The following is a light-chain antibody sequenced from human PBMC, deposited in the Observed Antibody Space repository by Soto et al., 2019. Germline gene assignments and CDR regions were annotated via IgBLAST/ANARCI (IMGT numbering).Light chain of an antibody. Sequence: DIVMTQSPDSLAVSLGERATINCKSSQNVLYSSNNKNYLAWYQQKLGQPPKLLIRWASTRESGVPDRFSGSGSGTEFTLTISSLQSEDFAVYYCQQYNNWPRTFGQGTKVEIK. V-gene: IGKV4-1*01. CDR2: WAS. CDR1: QNVLYSSNNKNY. J-gene: IGKJ1*01. CDR3: QQYNNWPRT.